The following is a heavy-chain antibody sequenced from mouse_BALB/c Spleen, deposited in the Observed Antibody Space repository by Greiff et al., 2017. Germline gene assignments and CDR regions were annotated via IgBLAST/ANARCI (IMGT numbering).Heavy chain of an antibody. D-gene: IGHD2-1*01. CDR1: GFTFSDYY. J-gene: IGHJ4*01. Sequence: DVMLVESGGGLVKPGGSLKLSCAASGFTFSDYYMYWVRQTPEKRLEWVATISDGGSYTYYPDSVKGRFTISRDNAKNNLYLQMSSLKSEDTAMYYCARGEGNYYAMDYWGQGTSVTVSS. CDR3: ARGEGNYYAMDY. CDR2: ISDGGSYT. V-gene: IGHV5-4*02.